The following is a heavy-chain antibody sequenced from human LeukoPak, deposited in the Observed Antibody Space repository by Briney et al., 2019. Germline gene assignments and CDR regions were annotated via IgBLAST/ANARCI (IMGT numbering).Heavy chain of an antibody. D-gene: IGHD3-10*01. CDR2: INPNGGGS. V-gene: IGHV1-2*02. CDR3: ARADYYGSGSYGLDV. J-gene: IGHJ6*02. Sequence: GASVKVSCKASGYTFTSYEINWVRQATGHGLEWMGWINPNGGGSNYAQNFQGRVTMTRDTSISTAYMELSRLRSDDTAVYYCARADYYGSGSYGLDVWGQGTTVTVSS. CDR1: GYTFTSYE.